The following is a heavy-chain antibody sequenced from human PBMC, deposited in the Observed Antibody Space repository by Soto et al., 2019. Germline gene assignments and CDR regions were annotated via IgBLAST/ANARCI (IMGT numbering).Heavy chain of an antibody. V-gene: IGHV3-11*06. Sequence: QVQLVESGGGLVKPGGSLRLSCAASGFTFSDYYMSWIRQAPGKGLEWVSYISSSSSYTNYADSVKGRFTISRDNAKNSLYLQMNSLRAEDTAVYYCARDWVGYIGYEGPFDPWGQGTLVTVSS. CDR3: ARDWVGYIGYEGPFDP. CDR1: GFTFSDYY. D-gene: IGHD5-12*01. CDR2: ISSSSSYT. J-gene: IGHJ5*02.